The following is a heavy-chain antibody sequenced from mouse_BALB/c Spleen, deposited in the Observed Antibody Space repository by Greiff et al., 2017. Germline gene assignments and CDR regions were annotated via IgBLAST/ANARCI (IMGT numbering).Heavy chain of an antibody. J-gene: IGHJ2*01. D-gene: IGHD3-3*01. Sequence: EVQLVESGPELVKPGASVKISCKASGFTFTDYYMHWVKQSPGKSLEWIGYIYPYNGGTGYNEKFKSKATLTVDNSSSTAYMERRSLTSEDSAVYYCARGRGRGFDDWGQGTTLTVAA. CDR3: ARGRGRGFDD. CDR2: IYPYNGGT. CDR1: GFTFTDYY. V-gene: IGHV1S29*02.